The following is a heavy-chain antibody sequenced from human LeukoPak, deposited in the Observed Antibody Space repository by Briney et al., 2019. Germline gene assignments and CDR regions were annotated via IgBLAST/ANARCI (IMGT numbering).Heavy chain of an antibody. D-gene: IGHD6-13*01. J-gene: IGHJ4*02. CDR3: AREGVAAAGTPTFDY. CDR1: GYTFTSYY. V-gene: IGHV1-46*01. Sequence: GASVKVSCKASGYTFTSYYMHWVRQAPGQGLEWMGIINPSGGSTSYAQKFQGRVTMTRDTSTSTVYMELSSLRSEDTAVYYCAREGVAAAGTPTFDYWGQGTLVTVSS. CDR2: INPSGGST.